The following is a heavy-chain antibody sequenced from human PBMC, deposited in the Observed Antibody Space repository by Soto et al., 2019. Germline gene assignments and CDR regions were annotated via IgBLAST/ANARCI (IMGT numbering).Heavy chain of an antibody. V-gene: IGHV1-18*04. J-gene: IGHJ4*02. Sequence: QVHLVQSGAEVKKPGASVKVSCKASGYTFSSFGISWVRQAPGQGLEWMGWISGYKGDTNYAQKFHGRVTRTTDTSTRTAYMEVRSLRSDDTAVYYCARDHFTYYYGSGSLDFWGQGTLVTVSS. CDR3: ARDHFTYYYGSGSLDF. CDR1: GYTFSSFG. D-gene: IGHD3-10*01. CDR2: ISGYKGDT.